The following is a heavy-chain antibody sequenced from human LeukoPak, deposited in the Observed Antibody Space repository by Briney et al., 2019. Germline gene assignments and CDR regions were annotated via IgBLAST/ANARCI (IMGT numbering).Heavy chain of an antibody. J-gene: IGHJ4*02. Sequence: GASVKVSCKASGGTFSSYAISWVRQAPGQGLEWMGGIIPIFGTANYAQEFQGRVTITADESTSTAYMELSSLRSEDTAVYYCARDLGKTYYYDSSGYPDWGQGTLVTVSS. V-gene: IGHV1-69*13. CDR3: ARDLGKTYYYDSSGYPD. CDR2: IIPIFGTA. CDR1: GGTFSSYA. D-gene: IGHD3-22*01.